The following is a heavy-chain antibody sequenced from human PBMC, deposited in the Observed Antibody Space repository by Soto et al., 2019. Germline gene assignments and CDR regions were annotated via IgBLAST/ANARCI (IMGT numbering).Heavy chain of an antibody. CDR1: GFTFSSYA. CDR3: TTDSYSTIIIVRFDY. Sequence: GGSLRLSCAAPGFTFSSYAMSWVRQAPGKGLEWVSAISGSGGGTTDYAEPVKGRFAISRDDSNNMVYLQMNSLKIEDTAVYYCTTDSYSTIIIVRFDYWGHGTLVTVS. V-gene: IGHV3-23*01. D-gene: IGHD3-22*01. J-gene: IGHJ4*01. CDR2: ISGSGGGTT.